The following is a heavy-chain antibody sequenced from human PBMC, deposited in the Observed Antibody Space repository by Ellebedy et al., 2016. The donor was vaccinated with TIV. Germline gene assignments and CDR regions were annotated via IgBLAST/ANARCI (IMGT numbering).Heavy chain of an antibody. Sequence: GESLKISCVASGFTFNTYAMHWVRQAPGQGLEWVALIWFDGSRKSYIDSVKGRFTISRDNSENTLFLQMNRLRAEDTAVYYCARDGDDSGGRPDYWGQGTLVSVSS. J-gene: IGHJ4*02. CDR2: IWFDGSRK. V-gene: IGHV3-33*01. CDR1: GFTFNTYA. D-gene: IGHD4-23*01. CDR3: ARDGDDSGGRPDY.